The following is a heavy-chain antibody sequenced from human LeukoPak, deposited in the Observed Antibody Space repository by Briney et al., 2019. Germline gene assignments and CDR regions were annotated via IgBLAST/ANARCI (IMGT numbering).Heavy chain of an antibody. CDR2: IDRDDDK. J-gene: IGHJ4*02. D-gene: IGHD4-23*01. Sequence: SGPTLVHPTQTLTLTFTFSGFSLSASGMCVSWIREPPGKALEWLARIDRDDDKYYSTSLKTRLTISKDTSKNQVVLTMTNMHPVDTATYYGARISGGNSGLFDYWGQGTLVTVSS. CDR1: GFSLSASGMC. CDR3: ARISGGNSGLFDY. V-gene: IGHV2-70*11.